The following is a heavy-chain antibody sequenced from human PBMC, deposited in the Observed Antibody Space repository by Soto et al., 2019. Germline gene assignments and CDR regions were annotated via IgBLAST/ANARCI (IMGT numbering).Heavy chain of an antibody. J-gene: IGHJ5*02. CDR3: ASSPWGSGPNWFDP. V-gene: IGHV4-34*01. CDR1: GGSLSGYY. CDR2: INHSGST. Sequence: QVQLQQWGAGLLKPSETLSLTCAVYGGSLSGYYWSWIRQPPGKGLEWIGEINHSGSTNYNPSLKSRVTISVDTSKNQFSLKLSSVTAADTAVYYCASSPWGSGPNWFDPWGQGTLVTVSS. D-gene: IGHD2-15*01.